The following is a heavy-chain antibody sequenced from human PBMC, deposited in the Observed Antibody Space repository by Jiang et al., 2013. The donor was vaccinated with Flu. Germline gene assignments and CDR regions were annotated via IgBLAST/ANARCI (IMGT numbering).Heavy chain of an antibody. D-gene: IGHD5-24*01. Sequence: WIRQPPREGTGVDWVYLLQWEHQLQPSLKSRVTISVDTSKNQFSLKLSSVTAADTAVYYCARDGRWPYGAFDIWGQGTMVTVSS. CDR3: ARDGRWPYGAFDI. V-gene: IGHV4-59*01. CDR2: LLQWEH. J-gene: IGHJ3*02.